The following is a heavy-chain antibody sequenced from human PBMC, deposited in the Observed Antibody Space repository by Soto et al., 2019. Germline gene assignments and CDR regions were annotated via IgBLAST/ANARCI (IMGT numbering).Heavy chain of an antibody. Sequence: GESLKISCNGSGYRFTTNCIGLVRQMPGKGLEWMGVIYPGDSDTRYSPSFQGQVAISADKSINTAYLQWSSLKASDTAIYYCARHSGVAEDGSHWGQGTLVTVS. J-gene: IGHJ1*01. CDR2: IYPGDSDT. V-gene: IGHV5-51*01. CDR3: ARHSGVAEDGSH. D-gene: IGHD6-13*01. CDR1: GYRFTTNC.